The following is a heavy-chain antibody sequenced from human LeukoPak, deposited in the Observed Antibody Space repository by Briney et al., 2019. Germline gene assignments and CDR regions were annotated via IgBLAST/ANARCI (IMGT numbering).Heavy chain of an antibody. D-gene: IGHD6-13*01. CDR3: ARQETEVAATNY. V-gene: IGHV4-39*01. CDR1: GDSFSSVTDY. Sequence: KTSETLSLTCTVSGDSFSSVTDYWAWIRQPPGKGLEWIGSIYYSGSTYYNPSLKSRVTISVDTSKNQFSLKLSSVTAADTAVYYCARQETEVAATNYWGQGTQVTVSS. J-gene: IGHJ4*02. CDR2: IYYSGST.